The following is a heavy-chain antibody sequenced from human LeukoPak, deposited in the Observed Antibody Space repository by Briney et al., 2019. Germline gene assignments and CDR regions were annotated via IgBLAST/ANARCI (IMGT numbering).Heavy chain of an antibody. V-gene: IGHV3-21*01. CDR3: ARAGSTNSWFDP. D-gene: IGHD2-2*01. CDR1: GFAFDTYS. CDR2: ISSWSSFI. J-gene: IGHJ5*02. Sequence: GGSLRLSCAASGFAFDTYSMTWVRQAPGKGLEWVSSISSWSSFIYSADSVTGRFTISRDNAKNSLYLQMNSLRAEDTAVYYCARAGSTNSWFDPWGQGTLVIVSS.